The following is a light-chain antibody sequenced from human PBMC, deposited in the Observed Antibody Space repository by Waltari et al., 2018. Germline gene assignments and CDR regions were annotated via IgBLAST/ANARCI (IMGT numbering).Light chain of an antibody. CDR1: QRVSSN. CDR2: YTS. J-gene: IGKJ1*01. Sequence: EIVMTQSPATLSVSPGERVTLSCRASQRVSSNLAWYQQIPGQAPRLLIYYTSTRAAGIPARFSGSGSGTEFTLTISSMQSEDFAVYYCQQYNNWPRTFGQGTKVEIK. V-gene: IGKV3-15*01. CDR3: QQYNNWPRT.